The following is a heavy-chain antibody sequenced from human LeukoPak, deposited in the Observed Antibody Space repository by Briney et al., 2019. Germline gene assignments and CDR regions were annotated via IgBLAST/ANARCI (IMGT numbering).Heavy chain of an antibody. Sequence: PGGSLRLSCAGSGFTFSSYGMHWVRQAPGKGLEWVAFIRYDGSNKYYADSVKGRFTISRDNSKNTLYLQMNSLRAEDTAVYYCAKRIQSAMATGYWGQGTLVTVSS. D-gene: IGHD5-18*01. J-gene: IGHJ4*02. CDR2: IRYDGSNK. CDR1: GFTFSSYG. V-gene: IGHV3-30*02. CDR3: AKRIQSAMATGY.